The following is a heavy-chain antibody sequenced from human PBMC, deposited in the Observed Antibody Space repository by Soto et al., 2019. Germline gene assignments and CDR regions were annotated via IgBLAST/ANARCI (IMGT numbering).Heavy chain of an antibody. J-gene: IGHJ6*03. D-gene: IGHD5-18*01. CDR2: IYHSGST. Sequence: SETLSLTCAVSSGSISSSNWWSWVRQPPGKGLEWIGEIYHSGSTNYNPSLKSRVTISVDKSKNQFSLKLSSVTAADTAVYDCARGLRGYYYMDGWGKGTTVTVSS. CDR3: ARGLRGYYYMDG. CDR1: SGSISSSNW. V-gene: IGHV4-4*02.